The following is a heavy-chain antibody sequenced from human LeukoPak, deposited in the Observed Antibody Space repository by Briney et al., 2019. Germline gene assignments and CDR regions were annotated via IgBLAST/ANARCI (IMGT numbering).Heavy chain of an antibody. J-gene: IGHJ5*02. CDR3: APRGDIEHSYVYGKWFDP. CDR2: INHSGSS. D-gene: IGHD5-18*01. V-gene: IGHV4-34*01. Sequence: PSETLSLTCAVYGGSFSAYYWTWIRQPPGKGLEWIGEINHSGSSNYNSSLRSRVTISVDTSYKQFSLRLSSVTAADTAVYYCAPRGDIEHSYVYGKWFDPWGQVTRVTVSS. CDR1: GGSFSAYY.